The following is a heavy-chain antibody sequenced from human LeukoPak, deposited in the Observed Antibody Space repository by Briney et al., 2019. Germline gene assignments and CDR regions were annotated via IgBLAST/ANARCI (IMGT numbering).Heavy chain of an antibody. Sequence: ASVKVSCKASGYTFISYGITWVRQAPGQGLEWMGWISAYNGNTNYAQKLQGRATMTTDTSTSTAYMELRSLRSDDTAVYYCARDVKSYYYDSSGYRWDYWGQGTLVTVSS. CDR2: ISAYNGNT. J-gene: IGHJ4*02. CDR3: ARDVKSYYYDSSGYRWDY. V-gene: IGHV1-18*01. CDR1: GYTFISYG. D-gene: IGHD3-22*01.